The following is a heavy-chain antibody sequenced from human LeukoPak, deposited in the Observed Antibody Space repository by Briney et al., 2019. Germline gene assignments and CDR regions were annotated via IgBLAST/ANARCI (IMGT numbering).Heavy chain of an antibody. Sequence: GGSLRLSCAASGFTLSSYAMSWVRQAPGKGLEWVSAISDTGNTYHADSVKGRFTISRDSSKNTLFLQLNRLRPEDAAVYYCAKAPVTTCKGAFCYPFDYWGLGTLVTVSS. CDR1: GFTLSSYA. CDR3: AKAPVTTCKGAFCYPFDY. CDR2: ISDTGNT. J-gene: IGHJ4*02. V-gene: IGHV3-23*01. D-gene: IGHD3-3*02.